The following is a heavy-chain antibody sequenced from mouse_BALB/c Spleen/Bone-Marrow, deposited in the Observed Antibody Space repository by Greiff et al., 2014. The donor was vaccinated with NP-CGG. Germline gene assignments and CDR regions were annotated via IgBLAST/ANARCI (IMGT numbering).Heavy chain of an antibody. CDR3: TPHPFDY. CDR1: GFAFSDTW. CDR2: IRTKADDHAT. Sequence: EVHLVESGGGLVQPGGSMKLSCAASGFAFSDTWLDWVRQSPEKGPEWVAEIRTKADDHATYYAESVKGRFTISRDDSISSVYLQMNGLRAEDTGIYYCTPHPFDYWGQGTTLTVSS. J-gene: IGHJ2*01. V-gene: IGHV6-6*01.